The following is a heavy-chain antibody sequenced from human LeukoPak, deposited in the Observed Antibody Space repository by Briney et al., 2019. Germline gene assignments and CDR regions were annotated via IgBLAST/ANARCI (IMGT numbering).Heavy chain of an antibody. V-gene: IGHV4-28*01. J-gene: IGHJ4*02. CDR3: AKYSGSYYVDY. CDR1: GYSISSTNW. D-gene: IGHD1-26*01. CDR2: IYYSGST. Sequence: PSDTLSLTCAVSGYSISSTNWWGWIRPPPGKGLEWIGYIYYSGSTCYNPSLKSRVTMSVDTSKNQFSLKLSSVTAVDTAVYYCAKYSGSYYVDYWGQGTLVTVSS.